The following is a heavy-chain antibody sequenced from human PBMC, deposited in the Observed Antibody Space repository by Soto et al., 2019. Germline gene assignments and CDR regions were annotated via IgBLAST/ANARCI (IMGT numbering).Heavy chain of an antibody. CDR3: ARDRLFRGYCHYLDF. V-gene: IGHV4-59*01. Sequence: SETLSLTCTVSGGSISSYYWSWIRQPPGKGLEWIGYIYYSGSTNYNPSLKSRVTISVDTSKSQFSLKLSSVTAADTAVYYCARDRLFRGYCHYLDFCGQGTSVTGSS. J-gene: IGHJ6*03. CDR1: GGSISSYY. CDR2: IYYSGST. D-gene: IGHD3-10*02.